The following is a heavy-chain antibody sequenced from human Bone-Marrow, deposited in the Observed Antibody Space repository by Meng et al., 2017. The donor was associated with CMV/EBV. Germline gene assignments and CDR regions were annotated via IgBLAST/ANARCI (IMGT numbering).Heavy chain of an antibody. CDR3: AREPPAYYYVMDD. CDR1: GYTFTSYY. CDR2: INPSGGST. J-gene: IGHJ6*02. V-gene: IGHV1-46*01. Sequence: ASVKVSCKASGYTFTSYYMHWVRQAPGQGLEWMGIINPSGGSTSYAQKFQGRVTMPRDTSTSKVYMELSSLRSEDTAVYYGAREPPAYYYVMDDWGQGTTVTGSS.